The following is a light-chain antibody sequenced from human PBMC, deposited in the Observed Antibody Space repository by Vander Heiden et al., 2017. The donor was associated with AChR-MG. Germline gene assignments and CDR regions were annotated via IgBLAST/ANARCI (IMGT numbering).Light chain of an antibody. Sequence: QSVLTQPPSVSGTPGQRVTISCSGSSSNIGSNYVYWYQQLPGTAPKLLIYRNNQRPSGVPDRFSGSKPGTSASLAISGLRSEDEADYYCAAWDDSLSGWVFGGGTYLTVL. CDR3: AAWDDSLSGWV. CDR1: SSNIGSNY. V-gene: IGLV1-47*01. CDR2: RNN. J-gene: IGLJ3*02.